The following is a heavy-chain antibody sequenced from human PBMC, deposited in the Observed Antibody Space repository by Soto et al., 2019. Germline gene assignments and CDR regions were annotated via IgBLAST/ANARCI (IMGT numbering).Heavy chain of an antibody. D-gene: IGHD5-12*01. CDR3: ASGEGRNGHDTRFDY. CDR2: ISYNGIDK. CDR1: GFTFTNHG. J-gene: IGHJ4*02. V-gene: IGHV3-30*03. Sequence: QMHLVESGGGVVQPGMSLRLSCAVSGFTFTNHGIHWVRQAPGKGLEWVADISYNGIDKWYADSVKGRFTISRDNFGGTAYLQMTGLRPEDTAVYYCASGEGRNGHDTRFDYWGQGTLVTVSS.